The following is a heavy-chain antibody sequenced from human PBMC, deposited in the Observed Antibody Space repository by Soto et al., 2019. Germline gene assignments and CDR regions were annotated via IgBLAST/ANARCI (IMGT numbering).Heavy chain of an antibody. V-gene: IGHV3-49*04. CDR2: IRSKAYGGTT. D-gene: IGHD1-26*01. CDR3: TRVQLWVGDDYYYYGMDV. CDR1: GFTFGDYA. Sequence: QPGGSLRLSCTASGFTFGDYAMSWVRQAPGKGLEWVGFIRSKAYGGTTEYAASVKGRFTISRDDSKSIAYLQMNSLKTEDTAVYYCTRVQLWVGDDYYYYGMDVWGQGTTVTVSS. J-gene: IGHJ6*02.